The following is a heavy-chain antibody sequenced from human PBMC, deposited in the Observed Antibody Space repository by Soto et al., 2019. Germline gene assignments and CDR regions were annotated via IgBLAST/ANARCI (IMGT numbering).Heavy chain of an antibody. D-gene: IGHD2-15*01. CDR3: ARRDTGSFLRYFDH. V-gene: IGHV1-69*06. CDR2: IVPNIGTV. Sequence: QMQLVQSGAEVKKPGSSVKVSCKASGGTLTNFINYPINWVRQAPGQGLEWMGGIVPNIGTVNYAQKFHGRVTITADKSTGTAYMELSSLRSEDTALYYCARRDTGSFLRYFDHWGQGTLVTVSS. CDR1: GGTLTNFINYP. J-gene: IGHJ4*02.